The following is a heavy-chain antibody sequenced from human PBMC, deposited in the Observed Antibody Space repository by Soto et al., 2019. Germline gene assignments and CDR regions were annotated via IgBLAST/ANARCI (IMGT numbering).Heavy chain of an antibody. J-gene: IGHJ4*02. D-gene: IGHD1-1*01. CDR1: GFTFGKYW. V-gene: IGHV3-74*01. CDR2: INDYATTI. Sequence: EVQLVESGGGLLQPGGSLRLSCAASGFTFGKYWMHWVRQAPGKGLVWVSRINDYATTINYADSVKGRFTISRDNAKNTLYLQMNSLKVEDTAVYYCTRGGLEPVDFWGQGALVTVSS. CDR3: TRGGLEPVDF.